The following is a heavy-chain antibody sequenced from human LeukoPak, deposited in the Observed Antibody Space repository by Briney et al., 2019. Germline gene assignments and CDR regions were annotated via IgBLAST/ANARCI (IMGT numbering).Heavy chain of an antibody. V-gene: IGHV3-74*01. CDR1: GFTFSSXX. Sequence: AXSGFTFSSXXXXWVRQXPGKXXXWVSRINTDGSTTSYADSVKGRFTISRDNAKNSLYLQMNILRAEDTAVYYCARGGGDIPFDYWGQGTLVTVSS. J-gene: IGHJ4*02. CDR2: INTDGSTT. CDR3: ARGGGDIPFDY. D-gene: IGHD5-12*01.